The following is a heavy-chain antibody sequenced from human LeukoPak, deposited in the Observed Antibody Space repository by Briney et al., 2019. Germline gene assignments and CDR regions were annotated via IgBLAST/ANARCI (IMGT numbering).Heavy chain of an antibody. V-gene: IGHV1-2*06. J-gene: IGHJ4*02. Sequence: GASVTVSFTASVYTFTVYYMHWVRQAPGQGREYMGRINPISGGTVYAQKFQGRVTMTRDTSITTAYMELTRLTSDDTAVYYCARYCSSTSCYSDYWGQGTLVTVSS. CDR2: INPISGGT. D-gene: IGHD2-2*01. CDR3: ARYCSSTSCYSDY. CDR1: VYTFTVYY.